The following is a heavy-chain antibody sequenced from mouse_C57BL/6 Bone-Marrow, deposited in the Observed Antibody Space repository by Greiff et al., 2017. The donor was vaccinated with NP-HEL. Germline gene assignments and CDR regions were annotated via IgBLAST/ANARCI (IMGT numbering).Heavy chain of an antibody. CDR1: GFTFSSYG. CDR3: ARPAFYAMDY. Sequence: EVHLVESGGDLVKPGGSLKLSCAASGFTFSSYGMSWVRQTPDKRLEWVATISSGGSYTYYPDSVKGRFTISRDNAKNTLYLQMSSLKSEDTAMYYCARPAFYAMDYWGQGTSVTVSS. CDR2: ISSGGSYT. V-gene: IGHV5-6*01. J-gene: IGHJ4*01.